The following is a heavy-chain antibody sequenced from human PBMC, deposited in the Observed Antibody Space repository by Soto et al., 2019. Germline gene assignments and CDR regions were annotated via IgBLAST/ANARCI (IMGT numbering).Heavy chain of an antibody. D-gene: IGHD2-15*01. V-gene: IGHV4-31*03. Sequence: SETLSLTCTVSGGSISSGVYYWSWIRQHPGKGLEWIGYIYYSGSTYYNPSLKSRVTISVDTSKNQFSLKLSSVTAADTAVYYCARNRYCSGGSCYPFDYWGQGTLVTVSS. CDR3: ARNRYCSGGSCYPFDY. CDR1: GGSISSGVYY. CDR2: IYYSGST. J-gene: IGHJ4*02.